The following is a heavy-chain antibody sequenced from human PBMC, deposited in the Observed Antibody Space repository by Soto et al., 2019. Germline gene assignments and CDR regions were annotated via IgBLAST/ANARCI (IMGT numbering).Heavy chain of an antibody. Sequence: PSETLSLTCTVSGGSISSYYWSWIRQPPGKGLEWIGYIYYSGSTNYNPSLKSRVTISVDTSKNQFSLKLSSVTAADTAVYYRARGVPPTVTIDYWGQGTLVTVSS. D-gene: IGHD4-17*01. CDR1: GGSISSYY. CDR3: ARGVPPTVTIDY. V-gene: IGHV4-59*01. CDR2: IYYSGST. J-gene: IGHJ4*02.